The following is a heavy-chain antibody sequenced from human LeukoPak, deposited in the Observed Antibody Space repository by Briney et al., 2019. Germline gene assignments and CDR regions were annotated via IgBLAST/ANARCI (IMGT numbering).Heavy chain of an antibody. CDR3: ARGHWNFDNWFDP. CDR2: ISGSSSYI. D-gene: IGHD1-7*01. J-gene: IGHJ5*02. V-gene: IGHV3-21*01. CDR1: GFTFSAFS. Sequence: PGGSLRLSCAASGFTFSAFSINWVRQAPGKGLEWASSISGSSSYIYYADSVKGRFTISRDNAKNSLYLQMNSLRAEDTAVYYCARGHWNFDNWFDPWGQGTLVTVSS.